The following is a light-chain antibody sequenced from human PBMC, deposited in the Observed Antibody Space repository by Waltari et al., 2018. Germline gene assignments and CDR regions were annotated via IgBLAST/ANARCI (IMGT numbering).Light chain of an antibody. J-gene: IGKJ2*01. CDR1: QSLVHSDGATY. CDR2: KVS. Sequence: DAGLTQSPLSLPVTLGQPASIPCRSSQSLVHSDGATYLNWFQQRPGQSPRRLIYKVSDRDSGVPDRFSGSGSGTDFTLKISRVEAEDVGVYYCMQGTHWPYTFGQGTKVEIK. CDR3: MQGTHWPYT. V-gene: IGKV2-30*02.